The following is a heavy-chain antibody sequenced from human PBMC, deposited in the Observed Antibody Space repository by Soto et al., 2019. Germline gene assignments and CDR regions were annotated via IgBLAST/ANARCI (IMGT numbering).Heavy chain of an antibody. CDR3: ARHLGELLLLGSIDY. D-gene: IGHD1-26*01. CDR1: GFTFSSYS. Sequence: QVQLVESGGGVVQPGRSMRLSCAASGFTFSSYSMHWVRQAPGKGLEWVAVISYHGSNKYYADSVKGGFTISRDNSKNMLYLRMSILRAKDTAVYYCARHLGELLLLGSIDYWGRGTLVTVSA. J-gene: IGHJ4*02. V-gene: IGHV3-30-3*01. CDR2: ISYHGSNK.